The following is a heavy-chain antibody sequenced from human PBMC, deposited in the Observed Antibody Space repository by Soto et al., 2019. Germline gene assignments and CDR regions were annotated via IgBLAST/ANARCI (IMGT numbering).Heavy chain of an antibody. CDR2: IYYSGST. J-gene: IGHJ6*02. CDR3: ARDRLEYSRFYYGMDV. V-gene: IGHV4-61*01. D-gene: IGHD6-6*01. CDR1: GGSVSSGSYH. Sequence: SETLSLTCTVSGGSVSSGSYHWSWIRQPPGKGLEWIGYIYYSGSTNYNPSLKSRVTISVDTSKNQFSLKLSSVTAADTAVYYCARDRLEYSRFYYGMDVWGQGTTVTVSS.